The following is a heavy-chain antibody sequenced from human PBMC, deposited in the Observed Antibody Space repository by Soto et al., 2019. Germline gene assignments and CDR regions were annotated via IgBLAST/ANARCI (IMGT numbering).Heavy chain of an antibody. CDR3: SRDDSDWFFN. CDR1: GGSFSGYY. D-gene: IGHD3-9*01. V-gene: IGHV4-34*01. J-gene: IGHJ4*02. Sequence: SETLSLTCAVYGGSFSGYYWSWIRQPPGKGLEWIGEINHSGSTNYNPSLKSRVTISVDTSKNQFSLKLSSVTAADTAVYYCSRDDSDWFFNWGRGTLVTLSS. CDR2: INHSGST.